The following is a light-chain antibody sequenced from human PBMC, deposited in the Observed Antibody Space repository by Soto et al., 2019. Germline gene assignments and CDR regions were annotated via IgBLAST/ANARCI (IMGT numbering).Light chain of an antibody. J-gene: IGKJ4*01. CDR3: QQRINWPLT. Sequence: VLTQSPATLSLSPGERATLSCRASQSISTYLAWYQQKPGQAPRLLIYDAVNRATGIPARFSGSGSGTDFPLIIDSLAPEDFAVYYCQQRINWPLTFGGGTRVEIK. CDR1: QSISTY. V-gene: IGKV3-11*01. CDR2: DAV.